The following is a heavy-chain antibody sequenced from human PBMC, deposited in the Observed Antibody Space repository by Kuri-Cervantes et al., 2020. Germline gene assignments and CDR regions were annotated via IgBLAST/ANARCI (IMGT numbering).Heavy chain of an antibody. V-gene: IGHV1-2*02. J-gene: IGHJ3*02. Sequence: GGSLRLSCKASGYTFTGYYMHWVRQAPGQGLEWMGWINPNSGGTNYAQKFQGRVTMTRDTSISTAYMELSRLRSDDTAVYYCARKSTTATTNAFDIWGQGTMVTVSS. CDR1: GYTFTGYY. CDR3: ARKSTTATTNAFDI. D-gene: IGHD1-1*01. CDR2: INPNSGGT.